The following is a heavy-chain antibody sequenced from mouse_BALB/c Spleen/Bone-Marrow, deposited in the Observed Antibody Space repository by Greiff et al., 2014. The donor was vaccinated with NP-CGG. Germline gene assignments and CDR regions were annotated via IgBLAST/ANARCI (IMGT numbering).Heavy chain of an antibody. CDR3: AARLSHLAMDY. CDR2: INPSNGRT. J-gene: IGHJ4*01. D-gene: IGHD2-2*01. Sequence: VQLQESGAELVKPGASLKLSCKASGYTFTNYWIHWVKQRPGQGLEWIGEINPSNGRTNYNEESKTKATLTVDKSSSTAYMQLSSLTSEDSAVNYCAARLSHLAMDYWGQGTSVTVSS. CDR1: GYTFTNYW. V-gene: IGHV1S81*02.